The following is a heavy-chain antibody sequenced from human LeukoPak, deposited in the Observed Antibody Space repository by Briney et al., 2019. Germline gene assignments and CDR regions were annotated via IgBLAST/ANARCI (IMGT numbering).Heavy chain of an antibody. CDR1: GYAFTNSY. V-gene: IGHV1-46*01. J-gene: IGHJ3*02. D-gene: IGHD5-24*01. CDR2: INPDGGNT. CDR3: ARIRDGYNDAYDI. Sequence: ASVKVSCKASGYAFTNSYIHWVRQAPGQVLEWMGLINPDGGNTNYAQNFQGRVTLTRDTSTSTVYMELSSLRSEDTAIYYCARIRDGYNDAYDIWGQGTVVTVPS.